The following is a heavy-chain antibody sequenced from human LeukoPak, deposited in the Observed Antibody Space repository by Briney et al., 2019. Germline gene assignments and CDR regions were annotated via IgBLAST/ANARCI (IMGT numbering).Heavy chain of an antibody. CDR3: ARGRYGSGSYY. Sequence: SETLPLTCTVSGGSISSGDYYWSWIRQPPGEGLEWIGYIYYSGTTYYNPSLKSRVTISVDTSKNQFSLKLTSVTAADTAVYFCARGRYGSGSYYWGQGTLVTVSS. D-gene: IGHD3-10*01. CDR1: GGSISSGDYY. CDR2: IYYSGTT. J-gene: IGHJ4*02. V-gene: IGHV4-30-4*01.